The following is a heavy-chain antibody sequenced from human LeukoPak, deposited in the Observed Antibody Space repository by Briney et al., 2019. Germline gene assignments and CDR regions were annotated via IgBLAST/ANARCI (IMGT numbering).Heavy chain of an antibody. V-gene: IGHV4-34*01. CDR1: GGSFSGYY. D-gene: IGHD3-10*01. CDR2: INHSGST. J-gene: IGHJ4*02. Sequence: SETLSLTCAVYGGSFSGYYWSWIRQPPGKGLEWIGEINHSGSTNYNPSLKSRVTISVDTSKNQFSLKLSSVTAADTAVYYCARRRYYYGSGSLIDYWGRGTLVTVSS. CDR3: ARRRYYYGSGSLIDY.